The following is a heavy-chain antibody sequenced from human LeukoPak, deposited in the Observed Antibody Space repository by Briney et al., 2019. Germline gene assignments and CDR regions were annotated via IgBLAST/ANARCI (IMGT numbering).Heavy chain of an antibody. CDR1: GGTFSSYA. Sequence: AASVKVSCKASGGTFSSYAISWVRQAPGQGLEWMGWISAYNGNTNYAQKLQGRVTMTTDTSTSTAYMELRSLRSDDTAVYYCARDPYSNYGRNWFDPWGQGTLVTVSS. CDR3: ARDPYSNYGRNWFDP. CDR2: ISAYNGNT. V-gene: IGHV1-18*01. D-gene: IGHD4-11*01. J-gene: IGHJ5*02.